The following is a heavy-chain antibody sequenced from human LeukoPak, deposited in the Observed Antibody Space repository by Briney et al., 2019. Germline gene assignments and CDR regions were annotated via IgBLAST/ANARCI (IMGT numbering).Heavy chain of an antibody. CDR2: INHSGYT. J-gene: IGHJ4*02. CDR1: GVSFDDYY. Sequence: PSGNPSPTFAVSGVSFDDYYWARVRPTPRKGLEWIGEINHSGYTNDSPSLKSRVTLSIDTSRKQFSLNLRSVTVADAGFYYCTRMTTGHDYWGQGTLVTVSS. D-gene: IGHD4-17*01. CDR3: TRMTTGHDY. V-gene: IGHV4-34*01.